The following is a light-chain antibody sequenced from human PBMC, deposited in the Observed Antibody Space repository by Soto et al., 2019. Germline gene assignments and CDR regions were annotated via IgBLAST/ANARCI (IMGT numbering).Light chain of an antibody. Sequence: QSVLTQPPSVSGAPGQSVTISCTGSSSNIGADYDVHWYQQLPGTAPKLLIYGNSNRPSGVPDRFSGSKSGTSASLAITGLPAEDEADYYCQSYDSSLSAVVFGGGTKLTVL. CDR3: QSYDSSLSAVV. CDR1: SSNIGADYD. V-gene: IGLV1-40*01. J-gene: IGLJ3*02. CDR2: GNS.